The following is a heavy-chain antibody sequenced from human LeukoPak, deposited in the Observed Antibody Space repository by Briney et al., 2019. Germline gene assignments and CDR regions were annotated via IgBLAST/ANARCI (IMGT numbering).Heavy chain of an antibody. J-gene: IGHJ4*02. D-gene: IGHD2/OR15-2a*01. CDR2: ISDDGSRT. CDR3: ARGDGFYSDSSFQDY. V-gene: IGHV3-74*01. CDR1: GFTFSYYW. Sequence: PGGSLRLSCAASGFTFSYYWMHWVRQAPGKGLVWVARISDDGSRTTYADSVKGRFAIYRDNAKNTLYLQMNSLRAEDTAVYYCARGDGFYSDSSFQDYWGQGTLVTVSS.